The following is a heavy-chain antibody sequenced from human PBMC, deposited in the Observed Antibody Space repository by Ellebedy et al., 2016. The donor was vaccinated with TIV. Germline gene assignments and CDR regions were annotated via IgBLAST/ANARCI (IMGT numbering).Heavy chain of an antibody. V-gene: IGHV4-59*01. J-gene: IGHJ6*02. CDR3: VRSEVYAMDV. CDR1: GCSISTYY. Sequence: SETLSLXCTVSGCSISTYYWSWIRQPPGKGLEWIGYIYYSGSTNYNPSLKSRVTISVDTSKHQFSLKLSSVTAADSAVYYCVRSEVYAMDVWGQGTTVTVSS. CDR2: IYYSGST.